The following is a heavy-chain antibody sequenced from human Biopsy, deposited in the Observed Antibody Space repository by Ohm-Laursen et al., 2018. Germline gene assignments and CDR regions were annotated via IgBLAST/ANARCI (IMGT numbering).Heavy chain of an antibody. CDR3: ATTTMDTSGWFGNYFDS. CDR2: IDYRGST. V-gene: IGHV4-59*08. CDR1: GASINLYY. J-gene: IGHJ4*02. Sequence: SKTLSLTCTVSGASINLYYWSWIRQPPGKGLEWIGYIDYRGSTKYNPSLRSRVTMSIDTSRNQFSLKLSSVTAADTAVYYCATTTMDTSGWFGNYFDSWGQGTLVTVSA. D-gene: IGHD6-19*01.